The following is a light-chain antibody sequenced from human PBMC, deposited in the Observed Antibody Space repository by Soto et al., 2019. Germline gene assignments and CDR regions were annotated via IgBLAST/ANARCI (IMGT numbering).Light chain of an antibody. Sequence: QSALTQPRSGSGSPGQSVTISCTGTSSDVGGYNYVSWYQQHPGKAPKLMIYDDSKRRSGVPDRFSGSKSGNTASLPISGLQAEEGADYFGCSDAGSRHVLGRGTKATVL. CDR1: SSDVGGYNY. CDR2: DDS. CDR3: CSDAGSRHV. J-gene: IGLJ6*01. V-gene: IGLV2-11*01.